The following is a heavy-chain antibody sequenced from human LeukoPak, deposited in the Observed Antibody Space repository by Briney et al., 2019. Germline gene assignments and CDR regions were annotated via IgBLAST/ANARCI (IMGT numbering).Heavy chain of an antibody. J-gene: IGHJ4*02. CDR1: GGSISSGGYY. CDR3: ARVGDCSGGSCYSALSY. CDR2: IYYSGST. V-gene: IGHV4-31*03. D-gene: IGHD2-15*01. Sequence: PSQTLSLTCTVSGGSISSGGYYWSWIRQHPGKGLEWIGYIYYSGSTYHNPSLKSRVTISVDTSKNQFSLKLSSVTAADTAVYYCARVGDCSGGSCYSALSYWGQGTLVTVSS.